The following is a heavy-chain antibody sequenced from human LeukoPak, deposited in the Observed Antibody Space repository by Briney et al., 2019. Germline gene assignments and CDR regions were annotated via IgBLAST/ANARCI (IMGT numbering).Heavy chain of an antibody. CDR2: ISSSGSTI. J-gene: IGHJ4*02. Sequence: PGGSLRLSCAASGFTFSSYEMNWVRQAPGKGLEWVSYISSSGSTIYYADSVRGRFTISRDNAKNSLYLQMNSLRAEDTAVYYCARRLYSSSSFDYWGQGTLVTVSS. V-gene: IGHV3-48*03. CDR1: GFTFSSYE. D-gene: IGHD6-6*01. CDR3: ARRLYSSSSFDY.